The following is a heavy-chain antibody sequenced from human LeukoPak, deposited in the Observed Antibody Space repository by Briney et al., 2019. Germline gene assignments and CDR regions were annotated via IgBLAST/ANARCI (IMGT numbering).Heavy chain of an antibody. CDR3: AKDISKQWLVGDFDY. Sequence: QAGGSLRLSCAASGFTFDDYAMHWVRQAPGKGLEWVSGISWNGGSIGYADSVKGRFTISRDNAKNSLYLQMNSLRAEDTALYYCAKDISKQWLVGDFDYWGQGTLVTVSS. J-gene: IGHJ4*02. CDR2: ISWNGGSI. V-gene: IGHV3-9*01. D-gene: IGHD6-19*01. CDR1: GFTFDDYA.